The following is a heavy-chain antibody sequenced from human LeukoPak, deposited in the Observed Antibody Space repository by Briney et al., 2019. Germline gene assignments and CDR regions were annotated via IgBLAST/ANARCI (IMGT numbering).Heavy chain of an antibody. CDR1: GYTFTSYY. J-gene: IGHJ6*03. D-gene: IGHD1-1*01. CDR3: ARDTGTTSYYYYMDV. V-gene: IGHV1-2*02. CDR2: INPNSGGT. Sequence: GASVKVSCKASGYTFTSYYMHWVRQAPGQGLEWMGWINPNSGGTNYAQKFQGRVTMTRDTSISTAYMELSRLRSDDTAVYYCARDTGTTSYYYYMDVWGKGTTVTISS.